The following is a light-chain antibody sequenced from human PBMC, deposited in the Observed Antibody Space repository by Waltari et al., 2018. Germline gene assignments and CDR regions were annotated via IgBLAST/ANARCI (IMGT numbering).Light chain of an antibody. V-gene: IGLV3-21*04. CDR3: QVWHAAIDPGV. Sequence: SYVLTQPPSVSVAPGETARITCGGDNIGSYSVHWYQQKPGQAPVLVIFYDSDLPSWIPERFSGSNSGNTATLTISRVEAGDEANYYCQVWHAAIDPGVFGTGTEVTV. J-gene: IGLJ1*01. CDR2: YDS. CDR1: NIGSYS.